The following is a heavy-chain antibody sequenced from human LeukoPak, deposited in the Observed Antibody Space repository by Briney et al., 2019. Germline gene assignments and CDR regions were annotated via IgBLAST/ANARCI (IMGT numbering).Heavy chain of an antibody. J-gene: IGHJ5*02. Sequence: PGGSLRLSCAASGFTFSSYGMHWVRQAPGKGLEWVAFIRYDGSNKYYADSVKGRFTISRDNSKNTLYLQMNSLRSEDTAVYYCARGSSGREWWFDPWGQGTLVTVSS. CDR2: IRYDGSNK. CDR1: GFTFSSYG. V-gene: IGHV3-30*02. D-gene: IGHD3-16*01. CDR3: ARGSSGREWWFDP.